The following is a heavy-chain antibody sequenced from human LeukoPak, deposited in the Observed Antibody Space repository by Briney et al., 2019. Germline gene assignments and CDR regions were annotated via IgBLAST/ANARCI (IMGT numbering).Heavy chain of an antibody. V-gene: IGHV3-30*03. Sequence: GGSLRLSCAASGFTFSSYGMHWVRQAPGKGLEWVAVISYDGSNKYYADSVKGRFTISRDNSKNTLYLQMNSLRAEDTALYYCARNALLDYWGQGTLVTVSS. J-gene: IGHJ4*02. CDR3: ARNALLDY. CDR1: GFTFSSYG. D-gene: IGHD1-26*01. CDR2: ISYDGSNK.